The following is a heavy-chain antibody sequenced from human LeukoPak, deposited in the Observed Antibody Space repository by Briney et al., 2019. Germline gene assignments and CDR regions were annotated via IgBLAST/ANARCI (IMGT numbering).Heavy chain of an antibody. CDR2: IYHSGST. D-gene: IGHD2-15*01. CDR3: ARVSQGRGYCSGGSCYSVRYDWFDP. Sequence: PSQTLSLTCAVSGGSISSGGYSWSWIRQPPGKGLEWIGYIYHSGSTYYNPSLKSRVTISVDRSKNQFSLKLSSVTAADTAVYYCARVSQGRGYCSGGSCYSVRYDWFDPWGQGTLVTVSS. CDR1: GGSISSGGYS. V-gene: IGHV4-30-2*01. J-gene: IGHJ5*02.